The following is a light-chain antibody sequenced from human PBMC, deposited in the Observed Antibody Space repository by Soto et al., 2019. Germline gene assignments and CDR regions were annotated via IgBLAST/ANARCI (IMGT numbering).Light chain of an antibody. CDR2: AAS. V-gene: IGKV1-27*01. J-gene: IGKJ4*01. CDR3: QKCNSAPLT. CDR1: QGIGNY. Sequence: DIQMTQSPSSLSASVGDRVTITCRASQGIGNYLAWYQQKPGEVPQLLIYAASTLQSGVPSRFSGSGSGTDFTLTISSLQPEDVATYYCQKCNSAPLTFGGGTKVEIK.